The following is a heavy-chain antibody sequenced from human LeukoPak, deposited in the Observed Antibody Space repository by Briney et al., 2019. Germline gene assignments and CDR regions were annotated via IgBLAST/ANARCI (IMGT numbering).Heavy chain of an antibody. Sequence: SETLSLTCTVSGGSISSGSYYWSWIRQPAWKGLEWIGRTYTSGSTNYNPSLKRRVTISVDTSKNQFSQKLSSVSAAETAVYYCARVRGTLNCFDPWGQGTLVTVSS. CDR1: GGSISSGSYY. CDR2: TYTSGST. CDR3: ARVRGTLNCFDP. D-gene: IGHD1-1*01. J-gene: IGHJ5*02. V-gene: IGHV4-61*02.